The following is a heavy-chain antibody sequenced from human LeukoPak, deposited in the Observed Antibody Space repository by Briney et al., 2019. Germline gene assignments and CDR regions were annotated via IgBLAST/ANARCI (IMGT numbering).Heavy chain of an antibody. Sequence: GGSLRLSCEGSGFTFSNYWINWVRQAPGKGLEWVANIKQDGGDKYYVDSVKGRFTISRDNVKKTPYLQLNSLRAEDTAVYYCVRGVNGAFDIWGQGTMVTVSS. V-gene: IGHV3-7*04. CDR2: IKQDGGDK. CDR1: GFTFSNYW. CDR3: VRGVNGAFDI. J-gene: IGHJ3*02.